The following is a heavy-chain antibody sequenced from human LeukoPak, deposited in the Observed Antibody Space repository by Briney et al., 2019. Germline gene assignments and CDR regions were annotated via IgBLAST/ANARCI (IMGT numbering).Heavy chain of an antibody. Sequence: SKTLSLTCTVSGGSISSYYWSWIRQPPGKGLEWIGYIYYSGSTNYNPSLKSRVTISVDTSKNQFSLKLSSVTAADTAVYYCARDKRTYYDFWSGYPYYYYYGMDVWGQGTTVTVSS. CDR3: ARDKRTYYDFWSGYPYYYYYGMDV. CDR1: GGSISSYY. V-gene: IGHV4-59*01. J-gene: IGHJ6*02. D-gene: IGHD3-3*01. CDR2: IYYSGST.